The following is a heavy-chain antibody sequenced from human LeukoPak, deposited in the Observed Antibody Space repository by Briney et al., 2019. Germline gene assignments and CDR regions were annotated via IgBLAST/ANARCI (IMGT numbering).Heavy chain of an antibody. J-gene: IGHJ6*03. CDR2: ISYDGSNK. Sequence: PGGSLRLSCAASGFTFSSYAMHWVRQAPGKGLEWVAVISYDGSNKYYADSVKGRFTISRDNAKNSLYLQMNSLRAEDTAVYYCARPTGNYYYYYYMDVWGKGTTVTISS. CDR3: ARPTGNYYYYYYMDV. V-gene: IGHV3-30*04. CDR1: GFTFSSYA. D-gene: IGHD4-17*01.